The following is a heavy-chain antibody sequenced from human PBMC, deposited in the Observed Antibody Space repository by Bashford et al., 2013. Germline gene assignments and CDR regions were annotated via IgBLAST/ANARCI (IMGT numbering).Heavy chain of an antibody. J-gene: IGHJ6*02. CDR3: ARPSGHAGNYYGMDV. CDR2: IYPGDSDT. D-gene: IGHD5-12*01. V-gene: IGHV5-51*01. Sequence: GESLKISCKGSGYIFTTYWIGWVRQMPGKGLEWMGIIYPGDSDTRYSPSFQGQVTISVDKSISTAYLQWSSLKASDTAMYYCARPSGHAGNYYGMDVWGQGTTVTVSS. CDR1: GYIFTTYW.